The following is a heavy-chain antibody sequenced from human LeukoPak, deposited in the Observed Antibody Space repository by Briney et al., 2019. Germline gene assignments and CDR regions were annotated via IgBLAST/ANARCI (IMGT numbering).Heavy chain of an antibody. J-gene: IGHJ3*01. CDR3: AKCAGGGSLDAFDV. CDR1: GFTFSSYG. D-gene: IGHD1-26*01. V-gene: IGHV3-33*06. Sequence: GGSLRLSCAASGFTFSSYGMHWVRQAPGKGLEWVAVIWYDGSSKYYADSVKGRFTISRDNSKNTLYLQMNSLRAEDTAVYYCAKCAGGGSLDAFDVWGQGTTVTVSS. CDR2: IWYDGSSK.